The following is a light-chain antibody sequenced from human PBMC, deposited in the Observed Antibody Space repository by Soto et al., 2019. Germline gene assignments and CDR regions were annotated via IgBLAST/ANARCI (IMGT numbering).Light chain of an antibody. Sequence: QSVLTQPASVSGSPGQSITISCTGTSSDVGGYNSVSWYQHHPGKAPKLMIYEVSNRPSGVSNRFSGSKSGNTASLTISGLQVEDEADYYCSSYTSSSTLYVFGTGTKVTVL. V-gene: IGLV2-14*01. CDR2: EVS. J-gene: IGLJ1*01. CDR3: SSYTSSSTLYV. CDR1: SSDVGGYNS.